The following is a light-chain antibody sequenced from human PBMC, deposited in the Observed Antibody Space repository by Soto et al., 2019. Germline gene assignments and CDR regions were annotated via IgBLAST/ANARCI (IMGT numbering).Light chain of an antibody. V-gene: IGLV2-8*01. CDR1: SSDVGGYAY. CDR3: YSYAGRNIWV. J-gene: IGLJ3*02. CDR2: EVS. Sequence: QSVLTQPASVSGSPGQTITISCTGTSSDVGGYAYVSWYQQYPGKVPKLVISEVSNRPSGVPDRFSGSKSGNTASLTVSGLQADDEAIYYCYSYAGRNIWVFGGGTKLTVL.